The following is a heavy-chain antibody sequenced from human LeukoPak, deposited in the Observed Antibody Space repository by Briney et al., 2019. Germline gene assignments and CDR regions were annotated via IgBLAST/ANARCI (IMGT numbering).Heavy chain of an antibody. D-gene: IGHD3-10*01. CDR3: ARDYYGSGSYSPYFQH. CDR2: INHSGST. V-gene: IGHV4-34*01. J-gene: IGHJ1*01. CDR1: GGSFSGYY. Sequence: SETLSLTCAVYGGSFSGYYWSWIRQPPGKGLEWIGEINHSGSTNYNPSLKSRVTISVDTSKNQFSLKLSSVTAADTAVYYCARDYYGSGSYSPYFQHWGQSTLVTVSS.